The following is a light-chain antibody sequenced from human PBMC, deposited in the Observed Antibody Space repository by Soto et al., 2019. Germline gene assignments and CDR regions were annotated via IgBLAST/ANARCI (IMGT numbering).Light chain of an antibody. Sequence: EIVLTQSPATLSLSPGERATLSSRASQSVSSYLAWYQQKPGQAPRLLIDDASNRATGIPARFSGSGSGTAFTLTISSLEPEDFAVYYCPQRSNSWTFGQGTKVEIE. CDR3: PQRSNSWT. J-gene: IGKJ1*01. V-gene: IGKV3-11*01. CDR1: QSVSSY. CDR2: DAS.